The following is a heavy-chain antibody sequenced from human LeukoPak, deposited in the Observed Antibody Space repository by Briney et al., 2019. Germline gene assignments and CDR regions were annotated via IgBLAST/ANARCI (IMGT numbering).Heavy chain of an antibody. CDR2: LSYDGSNK. J-gene: IGHJ5*02. V-gene: IGHV3-30*18. CDR1: GFTFSSYG. D-gene: IGHD7-27*01. CDR3: AKDLGWFDP. Sequence: GGSLRLSCAASGFTFSSYGMHWVRQAPGKGLEWVAVLSYDGSNKYYADSVKGRFTISRDNSKNTLYLQMNSLRAEDTAVYHCAKDLGWFDPWGQGTLVTVSS.